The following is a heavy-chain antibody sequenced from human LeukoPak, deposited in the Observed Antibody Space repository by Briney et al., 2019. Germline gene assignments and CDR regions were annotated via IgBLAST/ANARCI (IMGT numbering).Heavy chain of an antibody. V-gene: IGHV3-48*04. J-gene: IGHJ3*02. CDR3: ARDSSGWLNGAFDI. CDR1: GFTFSSYS. Sequence: PGGSLRLSCAASGFTFSSYSMNWVRQAPGKGLEWVSYISSSSSTIYYADSVKGRFTISRDNAKNSLYLQMNSLRAEDTAVYYCARDSSGWLNGAFDIWGQGTMVTDSS. CDR2: ISSSSSTI. D-gene: IGHD6-19*01.